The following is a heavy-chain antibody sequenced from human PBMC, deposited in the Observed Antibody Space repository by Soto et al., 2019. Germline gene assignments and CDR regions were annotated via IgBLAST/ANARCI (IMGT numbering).Heavy chain of an antibody. J-gene: IGHJ4*02. CDR3: ARQSSITFDY. Sequence: AAVKVSCKASGYSFTSFPINWVRQAPGQRLEWMGWINGGNGNTQYSQKFQGRVIISRDTSAGTAYMELSSLISEDTAVYYCARQSSITFDYWGLGTLVTVSS. V-gene: IGHV1-3*01. CDR1: GYSFTSFP. D-gene: IGHD1-20*01. CDR2: INGGNGNT.